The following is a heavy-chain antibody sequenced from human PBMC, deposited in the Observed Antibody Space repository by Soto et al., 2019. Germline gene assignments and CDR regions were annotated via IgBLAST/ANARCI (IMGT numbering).Heavy chain of an antibody. V-gene: IGHV3-30*18. Sequence: GGSLRLSCAASGFTFSSYGMHWVRQAPGKGLEWVAVISYDGSNKYYADSVKGRFTISRDNSKNTLYLQMNSLRAEDTAVYYCAKDEHYDFWSGSYGMDVWGQGTTVTVSS. CDR3: AKDEHYDFWSGSYGMDV. CDR1: GFTFSSYG. CDR2: ISYDGSNK. D-gene: IGHD3-3*01. J-gene: IGHJ6*02.